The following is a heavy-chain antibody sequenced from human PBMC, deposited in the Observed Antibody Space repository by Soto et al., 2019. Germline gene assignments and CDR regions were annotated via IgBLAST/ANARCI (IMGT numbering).Heavy chain of an antibody. D-gene: IGHD2-2*01. CDR3: ARGPPLRCSSTSCYDSL. CDR2: INSDGSST. J-gene: IGHJ4*02. CDR1: GFTFSSYW. V-gene: IGHV3-74*01. Sequence: GGSLRLSCAASGFTFSSYWMHWVRQAPGKGLVWVSRINSDGSSTSYADSVKGRFTISRDNAKNTLYLQMNSLRAEDTAVYYCARGPPLRCSSTSCYDSLWGQGTLVTVSS.